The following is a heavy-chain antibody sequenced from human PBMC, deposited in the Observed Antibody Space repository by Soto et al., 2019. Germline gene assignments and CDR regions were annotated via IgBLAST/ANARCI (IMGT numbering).Heavy chain of an antibody. J-gene: IGHJ6*02. CDR3: ARDHVVPAASTRTTYYYYGMDV. Sequence: QVQLQESGPGLVKPSQTLSLTCTVSGGSISSGGYYWSWIRQHPGKGLERIGYIYYSGSTYYNPSLTSRVTISVDTSKNQFSLKLSSGTAADTAVYYCARDHVVPAASTRTTYYYYGMDVWGQGTTVTVSS. CDR2: IYYSGST. V-gene: IGHV4-31*03. CDR1: GGSISSGGYY. D-gene: IGHD2-2*01.